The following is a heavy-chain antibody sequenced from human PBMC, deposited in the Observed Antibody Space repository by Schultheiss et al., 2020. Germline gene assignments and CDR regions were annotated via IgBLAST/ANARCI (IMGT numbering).Heavy chain of an antibody. CDR1: GGSISSYY. CDR2: IYYSGST. CDR3: ARYLQQWLGTGTYYFDY. Sequence: SETLSLTCTVSGGSISSYYWSWIRQPPGKGLEWIGYIYYSGSTNYNPSLKSRVTISVDTSKNQFSLKLSSVTAADTAVYYCARYLQQWLGTGTYYFDYWGQGTLVNVSS. J-gene: IGHJ4*02. D-gene: IGHD6-19*01. V-gene: IGHV4-59*01.